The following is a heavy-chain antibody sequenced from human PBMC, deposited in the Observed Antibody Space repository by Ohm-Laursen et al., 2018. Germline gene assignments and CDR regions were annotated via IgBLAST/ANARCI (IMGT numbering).Heavy chain of an antibody. CDR1: GGAISNYY. D-gene: IGHD3-3*01. Sequence: TLSLTCTVSGGAISNYYWSWIRQPAGKGLEWIGRIYTSGSTNYNPSLKSRVTMSVDTSKNQFSLKLSSVTAADTAVYYCARIGYDSMLDYWGQGTLVTVSS. V-gene: IGHV4-4*07. CDR3: ARIGYDSMLDY. J-gene: IGHJ4*02. CDR2: IYTSGST.